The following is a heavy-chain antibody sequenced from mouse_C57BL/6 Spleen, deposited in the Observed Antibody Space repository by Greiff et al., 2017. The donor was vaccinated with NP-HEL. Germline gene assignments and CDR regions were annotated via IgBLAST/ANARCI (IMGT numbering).Heavy chain of an antibody. CDR1: GYTFTSYW. Sequence: QVQLQQPGAELVRPGTSVKLSCKASGYTFTSYWMHWVKQRPGQGLEWIGVIDPSDSYTNYNQKFKGKATLTVDTSSSTAYMQLSSLTSEDSAVYYCARPSDLPEGAMDYWGQGTSVTVSS. D-gene: IGHD6-1*01. J-gene: IGHJ4*01. CDR2: IDPSDSYT. CDR3: ARPSDLPEGAMDY. V-gene: IGHV1-59*01.